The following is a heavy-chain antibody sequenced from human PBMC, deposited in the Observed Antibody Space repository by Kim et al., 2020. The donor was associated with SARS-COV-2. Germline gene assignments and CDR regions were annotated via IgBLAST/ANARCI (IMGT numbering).Heavy chain of an antibody. Sequence: ETLSLTCTVSGGSISSSSYYWGWIRQPPGKGLEWIGSIYYSGSTYYNPSLKSRVTISVDTSKNQFSLKLSSVTAADTAVYYCARLKSNLLTGYYNHFDYWGQGTLVTGSS. CDR3: ARLKSNLLTGYYNHFDY. V-gene: IGHV4-39*07. D-gene: IGHD3-9*01. J-gene: IGHJ4*02. CDR2: IYYSGST. CDR1: GGSISSSSYY.